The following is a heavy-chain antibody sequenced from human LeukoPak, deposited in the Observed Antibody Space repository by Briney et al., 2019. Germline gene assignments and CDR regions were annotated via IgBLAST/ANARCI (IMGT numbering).Heavy chain of an antibody. V-gene: IGHV1-69*13. CDR2: IIPIFGTA. CDR3: ARTRTDTGGPYFDY. J-gene: IGHJ4*02. Sequence: GASVKDSCKASGGTFSSYAISWVRQAPGQGLEWMGGIIPIFGTANYAQKFQGRVTITADESTSTAYMELSSLRSEDTAVYYCARTRTDTGGPYFDYWGQGTLVTVSS. CDR1: GGTFSSYA. D-gene: IGHD1-14*01.